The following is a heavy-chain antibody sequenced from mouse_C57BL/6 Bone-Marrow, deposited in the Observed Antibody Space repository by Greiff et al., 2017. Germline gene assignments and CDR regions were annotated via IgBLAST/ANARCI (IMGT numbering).Heavy chain of an antibody. D-gene: IGHD2-5*01. J-gene: IGHJ1*03. CDR2: ISTYYGDD. CDR1: GYSFTDYA. CDR3: ARSGNSNYVDWYFDV. Sequence: VQLQQSGPELVRPGVSVTISCKGSGYSFTDYAMHWVKQSHAKSLEWIGVISTYYGDDSYNQKFKDKATMTVDKSSSTAYMELARLTSEDSAVYYCARSGNSNYVDWYFDVWGTGTTVTVSS. V-gene: IGHV1-67*01.